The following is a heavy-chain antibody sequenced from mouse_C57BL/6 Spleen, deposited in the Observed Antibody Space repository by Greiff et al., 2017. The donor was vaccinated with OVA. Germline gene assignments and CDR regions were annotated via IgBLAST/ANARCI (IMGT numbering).Heavy chain of an antibody. CDR2: IHPNSGST. CDR1: GYTFTSYW. J-gene: IGHJ2*01. D-gene: IGHD2-4*01. CDR3: AREKRGLPYFDY. V-gene: IGHV1-64*01. Sequence: QVQLQQPGAELVKPGASVKLSCKASGYTFTSYWMHWVKQRPGQGLEWIGMIHPNSGSTNYNEKFKSKATLTVDKSSSTAYMQLSSLTSEDSAVYYCAREKRGLPYFDYWGQGTTLTVSS.